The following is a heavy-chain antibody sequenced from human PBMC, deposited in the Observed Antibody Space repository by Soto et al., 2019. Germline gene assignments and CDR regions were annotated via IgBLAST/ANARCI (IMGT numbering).Heavy chain of an antibody. CDR1: GYTFTSHD. D-gene: IGHD4-17*01. CDR3: ARWDYGDYARFDY. CDR2: MSPNSGNT. J-gene: IGHJ4*02. Sequence: QVQLVQSGAEVKKSGASVKVSCKASGYTFTSHDINWVRQATGQGLEWMGWMSPNSGNTGYAQKFQGRVTMTRNNSISTAYMELSSLRSEDTAVYYCARWDYGDYARFDYWGQGTLVTVSS. V-gene: IGHV1-8*01.